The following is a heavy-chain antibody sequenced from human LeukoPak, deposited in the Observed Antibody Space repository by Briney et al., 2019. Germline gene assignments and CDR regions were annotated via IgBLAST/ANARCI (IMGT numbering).Heavy chain of an antibody. D-gene: IGHD3-3*01. CDR3: ASGPDYDFWGGYSDPFDY. J-gene: IGHJ4*02. CDR2: IYPGDSDT. CDR1: GYSFTSYW. V-gene: IGHV5-51*01. Sequence: GESLKISCKGSGYSFTSYWIGWVRQMPGKGLEWMGIIYPGDSDTRYSPSFQGQVTISADKSISTAYLQWSSLKASDTAMYYCASGPDYDFWGGYSDPFDYWGQGTLVTVSS.